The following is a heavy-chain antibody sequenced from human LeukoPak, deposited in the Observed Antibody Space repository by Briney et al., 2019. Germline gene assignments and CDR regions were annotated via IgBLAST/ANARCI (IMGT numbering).Heavy chain of an antibody. CDR3: ARDALGYCGITRCYWVIGYFGY. CDR2: ISSSGGST. Sequence: GGSLRLSCAVSGFTLRNYAMSWVRQAPGKGLEWVSAISSSGGSTYYADSVKGRFTISRDNSKNTLYLQMNSLRAEDTAVYYCARDALGYCGITRCYWVIGYFGYWDKGTLVTVSS. V-gene: IGHV3-23*01. CDR1: GFTLRNYA. D-gene: IGHD2-2*01. J-gene: IGHJ4*02.